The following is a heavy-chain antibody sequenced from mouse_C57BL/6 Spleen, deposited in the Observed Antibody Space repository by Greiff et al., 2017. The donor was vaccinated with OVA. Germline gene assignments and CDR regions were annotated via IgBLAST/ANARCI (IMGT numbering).Heavy chain of an antibody. D-gene: IGHD1-1*01. CDR3: ARRAYDSSWYFDV. CDR2: IDPSDSYT. J-gene: IGHJ1*03. V-gene: IGHV1-50*01. CDR1: GYTFTSYW. Sequence: VQLQQPGAELVKPGASVKLSCKASGYTFTSYWMQWVKQRPGQGLEWIGEIDPSDSYTNYNQKFKGKATLTVDTSSSTAYMQLSSLTSEDSTVYYYARRAYDSSWYFDVWGTGTTVTVSS.